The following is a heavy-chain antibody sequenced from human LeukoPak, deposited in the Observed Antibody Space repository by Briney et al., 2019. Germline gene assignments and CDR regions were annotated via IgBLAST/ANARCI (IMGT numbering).Heavy chain of an antibody. Sequence: GASVKVSCKASGYTFTGYYMHWVRQAPGQGLEWMGWINPNSGNTGYAQKFQGRVTMTRNTSISTAYMELSGLRSEDTAVYYCARGERGYSYDKGVVSDYWGQGTLVTVSS. CDR2: INPNSGNT. CDR1: GYTFTGYY. V-gene: IGHV1-8*02. D-gene: IGHD5-18*01. J-gene: IGHJ4*02. CDR3: ARGERGYSYDKGVVSDY.